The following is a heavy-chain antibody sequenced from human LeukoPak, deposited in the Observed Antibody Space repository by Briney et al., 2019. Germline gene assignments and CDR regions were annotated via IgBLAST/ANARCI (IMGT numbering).Heavy chain of an antibody. V-gene: IGHV3-30*18. CDR3: AKDQEKSSSWSREHFQH. J-gene: IGHJ1*01. D-gene: IGHD6-13*01. CDR1: GFTFGSYG. Sequence: PGGSLRLSCAASGFTFGSYGMHWVRQAPGKGLEWVAVISYTGSNKYYVDSVKGRLTISRDNSKNTLYLQMNSLRAEDTAVYYCAKDQEKSSSWSREHFQHWGQGTLVFVSS. CDR2: ISYTGSNK.